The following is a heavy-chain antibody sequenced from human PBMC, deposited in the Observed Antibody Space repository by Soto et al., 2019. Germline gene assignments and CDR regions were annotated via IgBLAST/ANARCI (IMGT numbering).Heavy chain of an antibody. V-gene: IGHV3-33*01. CDR1: GFIFSSYG. Sequence: QVQLVESGGGVVQPGRSLRLSCAASGFIFSSYGMHWVRQAPGKGLEWVAVIWYDGSNKYYADSVKGRFTISRDNSKNTLDLQMNSLRAEDTAVYYCASGTMIDPYYFDYWGQGTLVTVSS. CDR2: IWYDGSNK. J-gene: IGHJ4*02. CDR3: ASGTMIDPYYFDY. D-gene: IGHD3-22*01.